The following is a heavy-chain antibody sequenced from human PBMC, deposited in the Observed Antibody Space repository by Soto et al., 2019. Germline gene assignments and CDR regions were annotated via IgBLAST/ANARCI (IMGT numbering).Heavy chain of an antibody. Sequence: ASVKVSCKASGGTFSSYAISWVRQAPGQGLEWMGGIIPIFGTANYAQKFQGRVTITADESTSTAYMELSSLRSEDTAVYYCASKHPEKGVAQQAFDYWGQGTPVTVSS. V-gene: IGHV1-69*13. D-gene: IGHD6-13*01. J-gene: IGHJ4*02. CDR2: IIPIFGTA. CDR3: ASKHPEKGVAQQAFDY. CDR1: GGTFSSYA.